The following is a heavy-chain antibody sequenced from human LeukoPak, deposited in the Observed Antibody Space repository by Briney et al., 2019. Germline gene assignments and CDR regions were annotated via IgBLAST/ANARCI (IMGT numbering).Heavy chain of an antibody. J-gene: IGHJ6*03. CDR2: ISGSGGST. V-gene: IGHV3-23*01. CDR1: GFTFSSYA. CDR3: ARYSEVYYYVDV. D-gene: IGHD3-9*01. Sequence: SGGSLRLSCAASGFTFSSYAMSWVRQAPGKGLEWVSAISGSGGSTYYADSVKGRFTISRDDAKKSLYLQMNSLRAEDTAVYFCARYSEVYYYVDVWGTGTTVTVSS.